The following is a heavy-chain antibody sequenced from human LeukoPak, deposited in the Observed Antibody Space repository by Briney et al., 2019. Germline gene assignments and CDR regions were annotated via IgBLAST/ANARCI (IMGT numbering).Heavy chain of an antibody. CDR3: AREPSGWYLDY. CDR1: GFTLSSYW. V-gene: IGHV3-74*01. D-gene: IGHD6-19*01. Sequence: GGSLRLSCAASGFTLSSYWMHWVRQTPGKGPVWVSRINSDGSSTSYADSVKGRFTTSRDNAKNSVYLQMNSLRAEDTAVYYCAREPSGWYLDYWGQGTLVTVSS. CDR2: INSDGSST. J-gene: IGHJ4*02.